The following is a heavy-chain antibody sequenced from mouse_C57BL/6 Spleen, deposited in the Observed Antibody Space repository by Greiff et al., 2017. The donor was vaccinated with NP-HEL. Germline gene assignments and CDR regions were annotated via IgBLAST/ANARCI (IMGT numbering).Heavy chain of an antibody. J-gene: IGHJ1*03. CDR1: GYTFTSYW. CDR2: IDPSDSYT. D-gene: IGHD2-3*01. V-gene: IGHV1-50*01. Sequence: QVQLKQSGAELVKPGASVKLSCKASGYTFTSYWMQWVKQRPGQGLEWIGEIDPSDSYTNYNQKFKGKATLTVDTSSSTAYMQLSSLTSEDAAVYYCSRRWLLPHWYFGVWGTVTTVTVSS. CDR3: SRRWLLPHWYFGV.